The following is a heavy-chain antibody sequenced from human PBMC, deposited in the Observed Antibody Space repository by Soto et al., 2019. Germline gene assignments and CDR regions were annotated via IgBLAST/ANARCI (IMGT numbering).Heavy chain of an antibody. CDR3: AKDVTRGVIGYYYYYGMDV. Sequence: QVQLVESGGCVVQPGRSLRLSCAAAGFTFSSYGMHWVRQAPGKGLERVAVISYDGSNKDYADSVKGRFTISRDNSKNTLYLQMNSLRAEDTSVYYCAKDVTRGVIGYYYYYGMDVWGQGTTVTVYS. D-gene: IGHD3-10*01. J-gene: IGHJ6*02. CDR1: GFTFSSYG. V-gene: IGHV3-30*18. CDR2: ISYDGSNK.